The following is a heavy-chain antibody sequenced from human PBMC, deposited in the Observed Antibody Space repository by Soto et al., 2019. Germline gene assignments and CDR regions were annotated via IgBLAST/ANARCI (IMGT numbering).Heavy chain of an antibody. D-gene: IGHD6-13*01. Sequence: QVQLVESGGGVVQPGRSLRLSCAASGFTFSSYAMHWVRQAPGKGLEWVAVISYDGSNKYYEDSVKGRFTISRDNSKNTLYLPPNSLRAEDTAVYSCARARIYSSSRHDYWGQGTLVTVSS. J-gene: IGHJ4*02. CDR3: ARARIYSSSRHDY. CDR1: GFTFSSYA. V-gene: IGHV3-30-3*01. CDR2: ISYDGSNK.